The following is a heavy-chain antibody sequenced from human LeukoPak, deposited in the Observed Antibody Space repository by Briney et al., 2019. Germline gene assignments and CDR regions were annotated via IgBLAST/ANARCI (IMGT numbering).Heavy chain of an antibody. Sequence: SETLSLNCTVSGYSISSGYYWGWIRQPPGKGLEWIGSIYHSGSTYYNPSLKSRVTISVDTSKNQFSLKLSSVTAADTAVYYCAREVTVTTRYNWFDPWGQGTLVTVSS. D-gene: IGHD4-11*01. CDR1: GYSISSGYY. J-gene: IGHJ5*02. V-gene: IGHV4-38-2*02. CDR2: IYHSGST. CDR3: AREVTVTTRYNWFDP.